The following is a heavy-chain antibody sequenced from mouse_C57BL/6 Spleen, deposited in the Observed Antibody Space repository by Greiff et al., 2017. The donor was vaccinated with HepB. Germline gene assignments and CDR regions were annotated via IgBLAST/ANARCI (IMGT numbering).Heavy chain of an antibody. CDR1: GYTFTSYW. CDR3: ARRGYDYDVSPFDY. V-gene: IGHV1-55*01. D-gene: IGHD2-4*01. Sequence: QVQLQQSGAELVKPGASVKMSCKASGYTFTSYWITWVKQRPGQGLEWIGDIYPGSGSTNYNEKFKSKATLTVDTSSSTAYMQLSSLTSEDSAVYYCARRGYDYDVSPFDYWGQGTTLTVSS. J-gene: IGHJ2*01. CDR2: IYPGSGST.